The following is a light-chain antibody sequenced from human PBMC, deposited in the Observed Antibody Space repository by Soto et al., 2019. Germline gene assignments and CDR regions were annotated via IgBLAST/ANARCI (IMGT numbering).Light chain of an antibody. CDR2: DVS. Sequence: QSALTQPASVSGSPGQSITISCTGTSSDVGGYNYVSWYQQHPGKAPKLMIYDVSNRPSGVSNRFSGSKSGNTASLTISGRQAEDEADYCCSSYTSSSTLGVFGGGTKLTVL. J-gene: IGLJ2*01. CDR3: SSYTSSSTLGV. V-gene: IGLV2-14*01. CDR1: SSDVGGYNY.